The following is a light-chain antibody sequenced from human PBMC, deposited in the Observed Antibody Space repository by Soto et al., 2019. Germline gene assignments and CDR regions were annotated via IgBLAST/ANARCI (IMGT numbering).Light chain of an antibody. J-gene: IGLJ1*01. CDR2: EVN. Sequence: QSVLTQPPSSSGSPGQSVAISCTGTSSDVGGYNYVSWYQQRPDNDPKLMIYEVNKRPSGVPDRFSGSKSGNTASLTVSGLQAEDAADYYCSSYAGSSNVFGTGTKVTVL. V-gene: IGLV2-8*01. CDR3: SSYAGSSNV. CDR1: SSDVGGYNY.